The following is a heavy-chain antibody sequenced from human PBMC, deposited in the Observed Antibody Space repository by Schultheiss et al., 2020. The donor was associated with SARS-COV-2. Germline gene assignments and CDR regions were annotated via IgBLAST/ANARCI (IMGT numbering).Heavy chain of an antibody. CDR3: ARGGAVGSSSQRGYYYYGMDV. CDR1: GGSISSYY. Sequence: SETLSLTCTVSGGSISSYYWSWIRQPPGKGLEWIGEINHSGSTNYNPSLKSRVTISVDPSRKQFSLNLPSVTAADTAVYYCARGGAVGSSSQRGYYYYGMDVWGQGTTVTVSS. V-gene: IGHV4-59*12. CDR2: INHSGST. J-gene: IGHJ6*02. D-gene: IGHD6-13*01.